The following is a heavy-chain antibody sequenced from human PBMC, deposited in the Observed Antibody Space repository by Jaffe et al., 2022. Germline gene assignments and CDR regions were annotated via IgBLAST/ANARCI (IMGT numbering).Heavy chain of an antibody. CDR2: IRYDGSNK. D-gene: IGHD3-22*01. Sequence: QVQLVESGGGVVQPGGSLRLSCAASGFTFSSYGMHWVRQAPGKGLEWVAFIRYDGSNKYYADSVKGRFTISRDNSKNTLYLQMNSLRAEDTAVYYCAKDAGSGYYTPDKYYFDYWGQGTLVTVSS. J-gene: IGHJ4*02. V-gene: IGHV3-30*02. CDR1: GFTFSSYG. CDR3: AKDAGSGYYTPDKYYFDY.